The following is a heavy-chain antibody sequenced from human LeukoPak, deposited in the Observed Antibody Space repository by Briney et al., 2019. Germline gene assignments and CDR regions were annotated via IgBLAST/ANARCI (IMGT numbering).Heavy chain of an antibody. CDR3: ASADYYRIDF. D-gene: IGHD3-10*01. V-gene: IGHV4-4*02. CDR1: GGSISSSDW. CDR2: MHQSGII. Sequence: PSGTLSLTCTVSGGSISSSDWWSWVRQPPGKGLEWIGEMHQSGIINYNPSLKSRVTMSLDKAKKQFSLKLSSVTAADTSVYFCASADYYRIDFWSQGTLVTVSS. J-gene: IGHJ4*02.